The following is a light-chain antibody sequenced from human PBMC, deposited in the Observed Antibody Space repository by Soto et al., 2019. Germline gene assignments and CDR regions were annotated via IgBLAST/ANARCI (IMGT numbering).Light chain of an antibody. V-gene: IGKV4-1*01. CDR2: WAS. Sequence: DIVMTQSPDSLAVSLGERATINCKSSQSVLYSSNNKNYLAWYQQKPGQPPKLLIYWASTRESGVPDRFTGSGSGTDFTITISSLQAEDVAVYYCQRYYGSPRAFGGGTKVDIK. CDR3: QRYYGSPRA. J-gene: IGKJ4*01. CDR1: QSVLYSSNNKNY.